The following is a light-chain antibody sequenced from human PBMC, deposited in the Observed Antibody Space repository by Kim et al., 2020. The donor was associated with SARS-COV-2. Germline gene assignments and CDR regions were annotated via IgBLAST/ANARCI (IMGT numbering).Light chain of an antibody. Sequence: ASVGDRVTITCRASQSNTTYLNWYQQKPGKAPSLLIYAASRLQSGVPSRFSGSGSGTDFTLTISSLQPEDFATYNCQQSYTSPPTFGEGAKVDIK. V-gene: IGKV1-39*01. J-gene: IGKJ1*01. CDR2: AAS. CDR1: QSNTTY. CDR3: QQSYTSPPT.